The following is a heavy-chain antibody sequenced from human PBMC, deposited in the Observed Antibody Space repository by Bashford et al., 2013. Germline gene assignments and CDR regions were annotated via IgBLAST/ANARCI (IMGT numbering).Heavy chain of an antibody. V-gene: IGHV4-59*11. CDR1: ADSLSNHY. CDR2: FYSPHHT. Sequence: SETLSLTCSVSADSLSNHYWNWIRQSPGRGLEWLGFFYSPHHTTYNPSLKSRVTISADESQMQFSLRLTSVTAADTAVYFCARAMGGTTDLFDFWGQGILVTVSS. J-gene: IGHJ4*02. CDR3: ARAMGGTTDLFDF. D-gene: IGHD1-7*01.